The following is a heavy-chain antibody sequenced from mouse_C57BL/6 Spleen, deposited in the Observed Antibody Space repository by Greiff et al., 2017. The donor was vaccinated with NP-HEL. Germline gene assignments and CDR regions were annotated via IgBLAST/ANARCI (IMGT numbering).Heavy chain of an antibody. CDR2: ISSGSSTI. Sequence: EVQRVESGGGLVKPGGSLKLSCAASGFTFSDYGMHWVRQAPEKGLEWVAYISSGSSTISYDDTVKGRFHISTATAKNTLFLPMTSLSSEDTAMYYCARGAAQASWFAYWGQGTLVTVSA. CDR1: GFTFSDYG. J-gene: IGHJ3*01. D-gene: IGHD3-2*02. CDR3: ARGAAQASWFAY. V-gene: IGHV5-17*01.